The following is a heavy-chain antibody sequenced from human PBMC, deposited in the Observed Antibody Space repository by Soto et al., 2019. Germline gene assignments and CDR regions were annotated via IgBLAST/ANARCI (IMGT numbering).Heavy chain of an antibody. D-gene: IGHD6-13*01. CDR2: IYWDDDK. J-gene: IGHJ4*02. Sequence: QITLKESGPTLVKPTQTLTLTCTFSGFSLSTTGVGVGWIRQPPGKALEGLALIYWDDDKRYSPSLKSRLTITKDTSKNLVVLTMTNMDPVDTATYHCVHNPGVAAAGSGAKFFDYWGQGTLVTVSS. CDR1: GFSLSTTGVG. CDR3: VHNPGVAAAGSGAKFFDY. V-gene: IGHV2-5*02.